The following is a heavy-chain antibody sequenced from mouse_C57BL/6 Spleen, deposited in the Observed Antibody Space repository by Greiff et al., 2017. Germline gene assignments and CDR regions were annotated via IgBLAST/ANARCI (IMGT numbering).Heavy chain of an antibody. V-gene: IGHV1-18*01. J-gene: IGHJ4*01. CDR1: GYTFTDYN. D-gene: IGHD1-1*01. CDR2: INPNNGGT. Sequence: EVQLQQSGPELVKPGASVKIPCKASGYTFTDYNMDWVKQSHGKSLEWIGDINPNNGGTIYNQKFKGKATLTVDKSSSTAYMELRSLTSEDTAVXYCARKGPDYYGSTLAMDYWGQGTSVTVSS. CDR3: ARKGPDYYGSTLAMDY.